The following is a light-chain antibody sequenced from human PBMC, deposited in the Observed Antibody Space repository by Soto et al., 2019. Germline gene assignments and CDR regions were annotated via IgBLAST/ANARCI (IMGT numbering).Light chain of an antibody. J-gene: IGLJ2*01. V-gene: IGLV2-14*01. Sequence: QSVLTQPASVSGSPGQSITISCTGTSSDVGGYNYVSWYQQHPGKAPKLMIYDVSNRPSGVSNRFSGSKSGNTASLTISGLQAEDGADYYCSSYTSSSTRVFGGGTKLTVL. CDR1: SSDVGGYNY. CDR2: DVS. CDR3: SSYTSSSTRV.